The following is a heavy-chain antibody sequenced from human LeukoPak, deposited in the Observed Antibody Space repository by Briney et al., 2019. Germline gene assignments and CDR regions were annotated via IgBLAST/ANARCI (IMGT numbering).Heavy chain of an antibody. J-gene: IGHJ4*02. V-gene: IGHV4-39*07. CDR1: GGSISSSSYY. CDR3: ARTTPRYYYDSSGYLDY. Sequence: SETLSLTCTVSGGSISSSSYYWGWIRQPPGKGLEWIGSIYYSGSTYYNPSLKSRVTISVDTSKNQFSLKLSSVTAADTAVYYCARTTPRYYYDSSGYLDYWGQGTLVTVSS. D-gene: IGHD3-22*01. CDR2: IYYSGST.